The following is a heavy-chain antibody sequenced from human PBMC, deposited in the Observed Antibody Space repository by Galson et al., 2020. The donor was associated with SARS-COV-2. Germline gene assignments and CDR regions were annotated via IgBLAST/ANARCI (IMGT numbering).Heavy chain of an antibody. Sequence: GGSLRLSCKGSGYSFTSYWIGWVRQMPGKGLEWMGIIYPGDSDTRYSPSFQGQVTISADKSISTAYLQWSSLKASDTAMYYCARQEGYSSSYVPPLLYYFDYWGQGTLVTVSS. D-gene: IGHD6-13*01. V-gene: IGHV5-51*01. CDR2: IYPGDSDT. CDR3: ARQEGYSSSYVPPLLYYFDY. CDR1: GYSFTSYW. J-gene: IGHJ4*02.